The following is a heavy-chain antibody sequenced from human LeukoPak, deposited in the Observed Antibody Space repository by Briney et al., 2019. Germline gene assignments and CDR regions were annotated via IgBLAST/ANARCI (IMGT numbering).Heavy chain of an antibody. CDR1: GGSISSYY. CDR3: ARRLGLKGAFDI. D-gene: IGHD3-10*01. V-gene: IGHV4-59*08. CDR2: IYYSGST. J-gene: IGHJ3*02. Sequence: SETLSHTCTVSGGSISSYYWSWIRQPPGKGLEWIGYIYYSGSTNYNPSLKSRVTISVDTSKNQFSLKLSSVTAADTAVYHCARRLGLKGAFDIWGQGTMVTVSS.